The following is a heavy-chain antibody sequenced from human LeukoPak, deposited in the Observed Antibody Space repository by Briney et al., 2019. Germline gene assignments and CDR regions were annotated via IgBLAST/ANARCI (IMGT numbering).Heavy chain of an antibody. CDR3: ARSARYYYDSSGYYYDY. J-gene: IGHJ4*02. Sequence: PGGSLRLSCAASGFTFSDYYMSWVRQAPGKGLEWVSVIYSGGSTYYADSVKGRFTISRDNSKNTLYLQMNSLRAEDTAVYYCARSARYYYDSSGYYYDYWGQGTLVTVSS. V-gene: IGHV3-53*01. CDR2: IYSGGST. CDR1: GFTFSDYY. D-gene: IGHD3-22*01.